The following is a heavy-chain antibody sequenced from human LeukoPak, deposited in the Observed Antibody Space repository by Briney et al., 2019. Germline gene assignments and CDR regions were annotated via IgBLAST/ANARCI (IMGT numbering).Heavy chain of an antibody. D-gene: IGHD6-19*01. J-gene: IGHJ4*02. CDR2: VYQSGTT. CDR3: ASGRDIAVAGPGGYFDY. CDR1: GFSISSGHY. Sequence: SETLSLTCTVSGFSISSGHYWGWVRQPPGAGLEWIGSVYQSGTTYYNPSLKSRVTTSVDMSKNQFSLRLRPVTAADTAVYYCASGRDIAVAGPGGYFDYWGQGTLVTVSS. V-gene: IGHV4-38-2*02.